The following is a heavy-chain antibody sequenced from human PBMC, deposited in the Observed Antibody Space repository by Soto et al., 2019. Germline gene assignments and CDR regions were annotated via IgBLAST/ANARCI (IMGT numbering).Heavy chain of an antibody. D-gene: IGHD3-10*01. Sequence: GESLKISCKGSGYSFTIYWIGWVRQMPGKGLEWMGIIYPGDSDTRYSPSFQGQVTISADKSISTAYLQWSSLKASDTAMYYCARLHYYGSAYYYYGMDVWGQGATVTVSS. V-gene: IGHV5-51*01. CDR1: GYSFTIYW. CDR3: ARLHYYGSAYYYYGMDV. J-gene: IGHJ6*02. CDR2: IYPGDSDT.